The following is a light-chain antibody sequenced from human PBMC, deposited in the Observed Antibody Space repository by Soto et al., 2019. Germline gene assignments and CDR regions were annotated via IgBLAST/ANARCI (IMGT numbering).Light chain of an antibody. CDR3: QQSHIAWR. CDR2: RAS. J-gene: IGKJ1*01. Sequence: DIQMTQSPSSLSASVGDRVTLTCRASQSISSFLNWFQQKPGKATKVLIYRASSLQTGVPSKFSGSISVTDFTLTISSLQPEDSATYYCQQSHIAWRFGQWTNGEI. V-gene: IGKV1-39*01. CDR1: QSISSF.